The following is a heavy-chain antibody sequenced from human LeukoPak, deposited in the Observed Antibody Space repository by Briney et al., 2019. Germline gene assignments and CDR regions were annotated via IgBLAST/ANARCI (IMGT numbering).Heavy chain of an antibody. V-gene: IGHV3-30*18. D-gene: IGHD2-2*01. CDR2: ISYRGTNE. CDR3: TKEVGPPDY. Sequence: SGGSLRLSCAASGFTFSSYGMHWVRQAPGKGLEWVAAISYRGTNEYYADSVKGRFTISRDNSKNTLYLQMNGLRAEDTAVYYCTKEVGPPDYWGQGTLVTVSS. CDR1: GFTFSSYG. J-gene: IGHJ4*02.